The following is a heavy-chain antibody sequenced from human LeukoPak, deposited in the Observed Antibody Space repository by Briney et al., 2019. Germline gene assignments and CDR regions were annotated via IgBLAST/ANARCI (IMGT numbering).Heavy chain of an antibody. CDR1: GYTFTSYY. J-gene: IGHJ6*02. V-gene: IGHV1-46*01. D-gene: IGHD2-2*01. Sequence: GASVKVSCKASGYTFTSYYMHWVRQAPGQGLEWMGIINPSGGSTSYAQKFQGRVTMTRDTSTSTVYMELSSLRSEDTAVYYCARDQALSTACSSTSCHASIGYYGMDVWGQGTTVTVSS. CDR3: ARDQALSTACSSTSCHASIGYYGMDV. CDR2: INPSGGST.